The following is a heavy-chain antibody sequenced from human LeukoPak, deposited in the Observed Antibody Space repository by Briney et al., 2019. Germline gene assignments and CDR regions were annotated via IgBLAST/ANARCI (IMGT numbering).Heavy chain of an antibody. CDR3: ARVGKSSWDAFDI. CDR1: GGSISSYY. D-gene: IGHD6-13*01. CDR2: IYYSGST. J-gene: IGHJ3*02. V-gene: IGHV4-59*01. Sequence: SETLSLTCTVSGGSISSYYWSWIRQPPGKGLEWIGYIYYSGSTNYNPSLKSRVTMSVDTSKNQFSLKVSSVTAADTAVYYCARVGKSSWDAFDIWGQGTMATVS.